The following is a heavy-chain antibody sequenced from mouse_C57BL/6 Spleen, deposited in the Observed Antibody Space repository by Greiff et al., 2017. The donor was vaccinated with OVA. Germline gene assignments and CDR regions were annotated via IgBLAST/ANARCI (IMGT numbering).Heavy chain of an antibody. CDR3: VRQEAYYFDY. V-gene: IGHV10-1*01. CDR2: IRSKSNNYAT. J-gene: IGHJ2*01. Sequence: EVKLMESGGGLVQPKGSLKLSCAASGFSFNTYAMNWVRQAPGKGLEWVARIRSKSNNYATYYAESVKDRFTISRDDSESMLYLQMNNLKTEDTAMYYCVRQEAYYFDYWGQGTTLTVSS. CDR1: GFSFNTYA.